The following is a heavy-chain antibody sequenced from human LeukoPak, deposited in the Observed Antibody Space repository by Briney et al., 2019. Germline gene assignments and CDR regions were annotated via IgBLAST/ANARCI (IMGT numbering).Heavy chain of an antibody. Sequence: GGSLRLSCVVSGFTFSSYAMSWVRQAPGKGLEWVSGISADGGGTFYADSGKGRFTISRDNSKNFLYLQMNSLRADDTAVYYCVKRYSSGWYPSHFDYWGQGTLVTVSS. CDR1: GFTFSSYA. J-gene: IGHJ4*02. V-gene: IGHV3-23*01. D-gene: IGHD6-19*01. CDR2: ISADGGGT. CDR3: VKRYSSGWYPSHFDY.